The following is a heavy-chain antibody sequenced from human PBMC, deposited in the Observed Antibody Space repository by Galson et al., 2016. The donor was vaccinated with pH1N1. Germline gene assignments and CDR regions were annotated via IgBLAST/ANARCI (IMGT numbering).Heavy chain of an antibody. V-gene: IGHV1-18*01. J-gene: IGHJ4*02. Sequence: SVKVSCKASGYTFSSYGISWVRQAPGKGLEWMGWISGYNGNTKYEQKIQGRVSMTIDTSTSTVYMELRSLRSDDTAVYYCARILRTVVFDYWGQGTLVTVSS. D-gene: IGHD4-23*01. CDR2: ISGYNGNT. CDR3: ARILRTVVFDY. CDR1: GYTFSSYG.